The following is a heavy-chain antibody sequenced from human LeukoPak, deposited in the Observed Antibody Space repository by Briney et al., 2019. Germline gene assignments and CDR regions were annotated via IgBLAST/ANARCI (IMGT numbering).Heavy chain of an antibody. J-gene: IGHJ4*02. CDR2: FSNTADTA. Sequence: PGESLRLSCTASGFTFSNFWMGWVRQAPGKGLEWVSTFSNTADTAFYADSVKGRFTISRDDSKNTLYLQMSGLRAEDTAVYYCARDPVTGFFDYWGQGTLVTVSS. V-gene: IGHV3-23*01. D-gene: IGHD1-20*01. CDR3: ARDPVTGFFDY. CDR1: GFTFSNFW.